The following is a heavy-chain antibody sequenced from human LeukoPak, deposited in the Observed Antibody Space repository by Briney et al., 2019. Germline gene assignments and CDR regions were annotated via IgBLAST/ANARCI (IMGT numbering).Heavy chain of an antibody. D-gene: IGHD3-3*01. V-gene: IGHV4-59*01. CDR1: GGSFSGYY. CDR2: IYYSGST. Sequence: SETLSLTCAVYGGSFSGYYWSWIRQPPGKGLEWIGYIYYSGSTNYNPSLKSRVTISVDTSKNQFSLKLSSVTAADTAVYYCARAGGFFSPFGYWGQGTLATVSS. CDR3: ARAGGFFSPFGY. J-gene: IGHJ4*02.